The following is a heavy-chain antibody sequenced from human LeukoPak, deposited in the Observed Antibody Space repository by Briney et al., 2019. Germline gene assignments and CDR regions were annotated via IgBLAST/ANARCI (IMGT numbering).Heavy chain of an antibody. D-gene: IGHD6-19*01. CDR1: GYTFTGYY. V-gene: IGHV1-2*02. CDR3: ATASSGGSYMDV. Sequence: ASLKVSCTASGYTFTGYYMHWVRQAPGQGLEWMGWINPNSGGTTYAQRFQGRVTMTRDTSINTAYMELSRLRSDDTAVYYCATASSGGSYMDVWGKGTTVTVSS. CDR2: INPNSGGT. J-gene: IGHJ6*03.